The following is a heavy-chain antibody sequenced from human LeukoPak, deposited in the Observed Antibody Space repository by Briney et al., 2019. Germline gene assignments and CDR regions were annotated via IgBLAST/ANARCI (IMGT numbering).Heavy chain of an antibody. J-gene: IGHJ4*02. CDR1: GGTFSSYA. CDR2: IIPIFGTA. D-gene: IGHD2-15*01. CDR3: ARGGLGYCSGGSCYHPPDY. Sequence: ASVKLSCKASGGTFSSYAISWVRQAPGQGLEWMGGIIPIFGTANYAQKFQGRVTITADKSTSTAYMELSSLRSEATAVYYCARGGLGYCSGGSCYHPPDYWGQGTLVTVSS. V-gene: IGHV1-69*06.